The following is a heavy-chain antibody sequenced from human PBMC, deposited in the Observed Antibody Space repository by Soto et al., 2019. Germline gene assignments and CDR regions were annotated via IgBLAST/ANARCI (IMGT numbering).Heavy chain of an antibody. D-gene: IGHD6-13*01. Sequence: GGSLRLSCAASGFTFSSYSMNWVRQAPGKGLEWVSYISSSSSTIYYADSVKGRFTISRDNAKNSLYLQMNSLRDEETAVYYCARVFSSSWYDWGQGTLVTVSP. CDR3: ARVFSSSWYD. J-gene: IGHJ4*02. CDR2: ISSSSSTI. V-gene: IGHV3-48*02. CDR1: GFTFSSYS.